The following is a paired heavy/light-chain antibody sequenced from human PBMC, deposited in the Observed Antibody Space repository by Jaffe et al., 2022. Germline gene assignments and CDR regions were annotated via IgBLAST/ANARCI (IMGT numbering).Light chain of an antibody. Sequence: EIVLTQSPATLSLSPGERATLSCRASQSVSSYLAWYQQKPGQAPRLLIYDASNRATGIPARFSGSGSGTDFTLTISSLEPEDFAVYYCQQRSNWLFTFGGGTKVEIK. CDR1: QSVSSY. J-gene: IGKJ4*01. CDR2: DAS. V-gene: IGKV3-11*01. CDR3: QQRSNWLFT.
Heavy chain of an antibody. Sequence: QVQLQQWGAGLLKPSETLSLTCAVYGGSFSGYYWSWIRQPPGKGLEWIGEINHSGSTNYNPSLKSRVTISVDTSKNQFSLKLSSVTAADTAVYYCARGRTTTMVRGGGARRWFDPWGQGTLVTVSS. CDR3: ARGRTTTMVRGGGARRWFDP. V-gene: IGHV4-34*01. CDR2: INHSGST. J-gene: IGHJ5*02. CDR1: GGSFSGYY. D-gene: IGHD3-10*01.